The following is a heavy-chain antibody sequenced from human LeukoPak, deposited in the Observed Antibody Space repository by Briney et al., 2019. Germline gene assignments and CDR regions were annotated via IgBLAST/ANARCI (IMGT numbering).Heavy chain of an antibody. D-gene: IGHD3-3*01. V-gene: IGHV1-2*02. Sequence: ASVKVSCTASGYTFTGYYMHWVRQAPGQGLEWMGWINPNSGGTNYAQKFQGRVTMTRDTSISTAYMELSRLRSDDTAVYYCARDTYYDFWSGSDYWGQGTLVTVSS. CDR3: ARDTYYDFWSGSDY. J-gene: IGHJ4*02. CDR1: GYTFTGYY. CDR2: INPNSGGT.